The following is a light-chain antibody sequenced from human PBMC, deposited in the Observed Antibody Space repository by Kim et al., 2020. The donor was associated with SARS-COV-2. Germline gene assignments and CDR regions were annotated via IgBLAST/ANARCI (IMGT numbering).Light chain of an antibody. J-gene: IGLJ3*02. CDR1: SSDVGGYNY. CDR2: DVS. Sequence: GQSVTISCTGTSSDVGGYNYVSWYQQHPGKAPKLMIYDVSKRPSGVPDRFSGSKSGNTASLTISGLQAEDEADYYCCSYAGSYTWVFGGGTPDRP. CDR3: CSYAGSYTWV. V-gene: IGLV2-11*01.